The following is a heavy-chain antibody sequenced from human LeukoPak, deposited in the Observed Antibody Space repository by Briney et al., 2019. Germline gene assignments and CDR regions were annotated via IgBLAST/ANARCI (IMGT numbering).Heavy chain of an antibody. CDR1: GFTFSSYS. J-gene: IGHJ4*02. CDR2: ISSSSSYI. CDR3: ARERDDYYFDY. D-gene: IGHD3-3*01. Sequence: KPGGSLRLSCAASGFTFSSYSMNWVRQAPGKGLEWVSFISSSSSYIYYADSVKGRFTISRDNAKNSLYLQMNSLRAEDTAVYYCARERDDYYFDYWGQGTLVTVSS. V-gene: IGHV3-21*01.